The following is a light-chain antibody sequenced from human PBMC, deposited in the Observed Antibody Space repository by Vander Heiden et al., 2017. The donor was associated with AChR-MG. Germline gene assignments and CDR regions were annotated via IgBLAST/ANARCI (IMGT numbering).Light chain of an antibody. CDR3: QQYNNWPLT. Sequence: ELVMPQSPATLSLSPGERATLPCRATQNIGSYLAWYQRKPGQAPRLLIYAASTRATGIPAKFSGSGSGTEFTLTISSLQSEDFVVYYCQQYNNWPLTFGGGTKVDIK. CDR1: QNIGSY. J-gene: IGKJ4*01. V-gene: IGKV3-15*01. CDR2: AAS.